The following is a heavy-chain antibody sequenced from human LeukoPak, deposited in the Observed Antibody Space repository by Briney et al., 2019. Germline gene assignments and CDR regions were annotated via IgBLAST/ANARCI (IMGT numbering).Heavy chain of an antibody. D-gene: IGHD3-3*01. CDR1: GFTFTMFG. J-gene: IGHJ3*02. V-gene: IGHV3-48*01. Sequence: PGGSLGLSCAASGFTFTMFGMNWVRQAPGKGLEWVSYIDARSGIVYYADSVQGRFTISRDDAKDSVFLQMNSLRVDDTAVYYCARTYDFGRGPPGDAFDNWGQGTLVTVPS. CDR2: IDARSGIV. CDR3: ARTYDFGRGPPGDAFDN.